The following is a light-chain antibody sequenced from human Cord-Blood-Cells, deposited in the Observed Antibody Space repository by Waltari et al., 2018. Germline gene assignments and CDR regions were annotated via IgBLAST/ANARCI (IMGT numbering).Light chain of an antibody. Sequence: SYELTQPPSVSVSPGQTALTTCSGHKLGDKYACWYQQKQGQSPMLVIYQDSNRPSGIPERFSGSNSGNTATLTISGTQAMDEADYYCQAWDSSTVVFGGGTKLTVL. CDR3: QAWDSSTVV. V-gene: IGLV3-1*01. CDR2: QDS. CDR1: KLGDKY. J-gene: IGLJ2*01.